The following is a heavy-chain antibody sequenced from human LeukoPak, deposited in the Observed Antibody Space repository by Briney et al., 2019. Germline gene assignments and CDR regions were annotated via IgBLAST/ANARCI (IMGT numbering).Heavy chain of an antibody. CDR3: VRFALTSGLDH. D-gene: IGHD6-25*01. J-gene: IGHJ5*02. Sequence: GESLKISCKISGYKLTNNWIGWVRQVPGKGLEWMGLIYPGYSDAKYSPSFQGQVTLSVDASISTAYLQLSDLRASDTAIYYCVRFALTSGLDHWGQGTLVTVSS. V-gene: IGHV5-51*01. CDR2: IYPGYSDA. CDR1: GYKLTNNW.